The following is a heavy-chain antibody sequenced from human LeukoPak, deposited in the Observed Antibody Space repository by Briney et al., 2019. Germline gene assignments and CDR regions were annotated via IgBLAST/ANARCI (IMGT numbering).Heavy chain of an antibody. D-gene: IGHD6-19*01. Sequence: SQTLSLTCTVSGGSISSGSYYWSWTRQPAGKGLEWIGRIYTSGSTNYNPSLKSRVTISVDTSKNQFSLKLSSVTAADTAVYYCARDLSIAVHAFDIWGQGTMVTVSS. CDR3: ARDLSIAVHAFDI. CDR1: GGSISSGSYY. J-gene: IGHJ3*02. V-gene: IGHV4-61*02. CDR2: IYTSGST.